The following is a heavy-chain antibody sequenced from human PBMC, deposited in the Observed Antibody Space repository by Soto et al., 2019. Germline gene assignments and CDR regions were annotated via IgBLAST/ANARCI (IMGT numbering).Heavy chain of an antibody. CDR1: GYTFTSYG. V-gene: IGHV1-18*01. Sequence: QVQLVQSGPEVKKPGASVKVSCKASGYTFTSYGISWVRQAPGQGLEWMGWISAYNGKTNYGQKVQGRVTMTTDTSTSAVYMEVRSLRSDDTAVYYCARDTSSSSWYGGFGPWGQGTLVTVSS. CDR3: ARDTSSSSWYGGFGP. CDR2: ISAYNGKT. D-gene: IGHD6-13*01. J-gene: IGHJ5*02.